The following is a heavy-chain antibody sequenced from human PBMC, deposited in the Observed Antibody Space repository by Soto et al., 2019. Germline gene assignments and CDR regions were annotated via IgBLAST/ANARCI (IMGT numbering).Heavy chain of an antibody. Sequence: PGGSLRLSCAASGFTFSSYSMNWVRQAPGKGLEWVSSISSSSSYIYYADSVKGRFTISRDNAKNSLYLQMNSLRAEDTAVYYCARVTRVAAPFYYYGMDVWGQGTTVTVS. V-gene: IGHV3-21*01. J-gene: IGHJ6*02. CDR2: ISSSSSYI. CDR1: GFTFSSYS. CDR3: ARVTRVAAPFYYYGMDV. D-gene: IGHD2-15*01.